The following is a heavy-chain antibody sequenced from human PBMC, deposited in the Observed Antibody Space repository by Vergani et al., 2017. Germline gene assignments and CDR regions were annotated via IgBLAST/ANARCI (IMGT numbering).Heavy chain of an antibody. V-gene: IGHV3-23*01. D-gene: IGHD3-22*01. J-gene: IGHJ4*02. CDR3: ARLTYDTTPYLQGGYDC. Sequence: EVQLLQSGGGVIQPGGSVRLSCAASGFTFSACLMTWVRQAPGKGREWVSGISARYPSTYYADSVKGRFTISRDNSKNMLYLQMNSLRAEDTAVYYCARLTYDTTPYLQGGYDCWGQGTLVSVSS. CDR2: ISARYPST. CDR1: GFTFSACL.